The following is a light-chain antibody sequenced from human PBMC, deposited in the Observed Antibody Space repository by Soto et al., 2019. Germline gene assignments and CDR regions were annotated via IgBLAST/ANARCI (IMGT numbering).Light chain of an antibody. J-gene: IGKJ1*01. Sequence: DIVMTQSPDSLAVSLGERATINCKSSQSILYSSNNKNYLAWYQQKPGQPPKLLIYWASIREPGVPDRFSGSGSGTDFTLTISSLQAEDVALYYCQQYYSSWTFGQGTKVEIK. CDR3: QQYYSSWT. CDR1: QSILYSSNNKNY. CDR2: WAS. V-gene: IGKV4-1*01.